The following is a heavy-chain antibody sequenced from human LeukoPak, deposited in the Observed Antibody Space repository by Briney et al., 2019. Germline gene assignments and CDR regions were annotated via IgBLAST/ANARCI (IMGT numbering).Heavy chain of an antibody. CDR2: ISGSGGST. D-gene: IGHD2-2*02. V-gene: IGHV3-23*01. J-gene: IGHJ6*02. CDR3: AKGPAAILFGYYYYGMDV. Sequence: GGSLRLSCAASGFTFSSYAMSWVRQAPGKGLEWVSAISGSGGSTYYADSVKGRFTISRDNSKNALYLQMNSLRAEDTAVYYCAKGPAAILFGYYYYGMDVWGQGTTVTVSS. CDR1: GFTFSSYA.